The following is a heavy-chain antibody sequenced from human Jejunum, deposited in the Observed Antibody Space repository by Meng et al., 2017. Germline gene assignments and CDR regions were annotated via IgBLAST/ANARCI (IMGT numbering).Heavy chain of an antibody. V-gene: IGHV3-7*01. Sequence: GGSLRLSCGASGFTFSDSWMNWVRQAPGKGLEWVANINTDGSGKYYVDSVKGRFTISRDSAKNSLSLQMNSLRAEDTAVYYCTRVSLSSLSDHWGQGSLVTVSS. CDR3: TRVSLSSLSDH. J-gene: IGHJ4*02. CDR1: GFTFSDSW. CDR2: INTDGSGK. D-gene: IGHD6-13*01.